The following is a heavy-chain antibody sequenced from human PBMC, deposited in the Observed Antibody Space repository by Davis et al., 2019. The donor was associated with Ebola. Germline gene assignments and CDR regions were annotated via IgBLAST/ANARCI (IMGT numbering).Heavy chain of an antibody. V-gene: IGHV3-21*01. D-gene: IGHD6-19*01. CDR2: ISISSAFI. CDR1: GFTFSTYT. J-gene: IGHJ3*02. CDR3: VRNGYSSGWEHAFDI. Sequence: GGSLRLSCAASGFTFSTYTMTWVRQAPGKGLEWVSSISISSAFIYYADSVKGRFTVSRDNAKNTLSLQMDSLRVDDTGLYYCVRNGYSSGWEHAFDIWGQGTMIAVSS.